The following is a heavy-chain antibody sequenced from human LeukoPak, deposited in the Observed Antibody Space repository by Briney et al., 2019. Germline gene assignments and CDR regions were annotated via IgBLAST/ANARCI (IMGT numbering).Heavy chain of an antibody. CDR3: ARNEGVLRYFDWLLDAFDI. V-gene: IGHV3-48*01. CDR1: GFTFSSYS. J-gene: IGHJ3*02. D-gene: IGHD3-9*01. CDR2: ISSSSSTI. Sequence: SGGSLRLSCAASGFTFSSYSMNWVRQAPGKGLEWVSYISSSSSTIYYADSVKGRFTISGDNAKNSLYLQMNSLRAEDTAVYYCARNEGVLRYFDWLLDAFDIWGQGTMVTVSS.